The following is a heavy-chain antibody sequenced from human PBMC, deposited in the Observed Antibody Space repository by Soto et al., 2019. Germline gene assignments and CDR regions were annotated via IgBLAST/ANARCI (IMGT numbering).Heavy chain of an antibody. CDR3: ARESKWYGGQYFQD. V-gene: IGHV3-23*01. CDR1: GFTFKYYA. D-gene: IGHD2-8*01. J-gene: IGHJ1*01. Sequence: EVQLLQSGGGLAQPGTSLRLSCAASGFTFKYYAMTWVRQAPGKGLEWVSTISGSGDKTDYADSVKGHFRVSRDNSKDPLYLQMDSLRAADTALYYCARESKWYGGQYFQDWGQGTLVTVSS. CDR2: ISGSGDKT.